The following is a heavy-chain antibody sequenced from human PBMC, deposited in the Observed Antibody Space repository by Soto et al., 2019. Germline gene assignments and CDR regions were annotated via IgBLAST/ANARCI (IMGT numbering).Heavy chain of an antibody. Sequence: SETLSLTCTVSGGSISSYYWSWIRQPPGKGLEWIGYIYYSGSTNYNPSLKSRVTISVDTSKNQFSLKLSSVTAADTAVYYCARRRGYCSSGSCYWLHGFDYRAQRTLVTVSS. V-gene: IGHV4-59*01. CDR2: IYYSGST. J-gene: IGHJ4*02. CDR1: GGSISSYY. D-gene: IGHD2-15*01. CDR3: ARRRGYCSSGSCYWLHGFDY.